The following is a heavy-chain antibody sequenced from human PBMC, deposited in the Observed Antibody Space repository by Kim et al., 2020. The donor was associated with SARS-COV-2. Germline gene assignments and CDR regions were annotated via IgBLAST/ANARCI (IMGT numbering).Heavy chain of an antibody. V-gene: IGHV3-30*18. CDR3: AKDRLPLGYCSGGSCYGYYGMDV. CDR1: GFTFSSYG. Sequence: GGSLRLSCAASGFTFSSYGMHWVRQAPGKGLEWVAVISYDGSNKYYADSVKGRFTISRDNSKNTLYLQMNSLRAEDTAVYYCAKDRLPLGYCSGGSCYGYYGMDVWGQGTTVTVSS. D-gene: IGHD2-15*01. CDR2: ISYDGSNK. J-gene: IGHJ6*02.